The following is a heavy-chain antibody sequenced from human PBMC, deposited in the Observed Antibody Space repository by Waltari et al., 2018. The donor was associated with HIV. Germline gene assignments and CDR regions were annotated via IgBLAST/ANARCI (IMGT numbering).Heavy chain of an antibody. Sequence: ESGGRVVQPGGSLRLSCSASTFTVYSYSMQWVRQAPGKGLELVAAMSQDGNTQYYAVFDKGSFIVSRAVDRNLIRLRVTSLTIDDSALYYCAGGGPSGASVGTRLDVWGRGTAVTVSS. CDR1: TFTVYSYS. V-gene: IGHV3-30-3*01. D-gene: IGHD2-21*02. CDR2: MSQDGNTQ. J-gene: IGHJ6*02. CDR3: AGGGPSGASVGTRLDV.